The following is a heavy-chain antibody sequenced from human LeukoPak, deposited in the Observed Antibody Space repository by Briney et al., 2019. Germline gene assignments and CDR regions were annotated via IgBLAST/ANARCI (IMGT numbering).Heavy chain of an antibody. CDR3: ASSYYYGSGKLLFDP. J-gene: IGHJ5*02. D-gene: IGHD3-10*01. CDR1: GGSISSGGYS. V-gene: IGHV4-30-2*01. CDR2: IYHSGST. Sequence: SQTLSLTCAVSGGSISSGGYSWSCIRQPPGKGLEWIGYIYHSGSTYYNPSLKSRVTISVDRSKNQFSLKLSSVTAADTAVYYCASSYYYGSGKLLFDPWGQGTLVTVSS.